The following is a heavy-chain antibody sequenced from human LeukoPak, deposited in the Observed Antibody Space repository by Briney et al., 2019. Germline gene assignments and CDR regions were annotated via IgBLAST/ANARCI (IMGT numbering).Heavy chain of an antibody. CDR2: ISESGATT. V-gene: IGHV3-23*01. Sequence: PGGSLRLSCAASGFTFTSYGMSWVRQAPGKGLEWVSSISESGATTFYVNSVKGRFTISRDNSKNTLYLQMNSLRAEDTAVYYCAKVQDIVVVPAAPFDYWGQGTLVTVSS. D-gene: IGHD2-2*01. CDR1: GFTFTSYG. CDR3: AKVQDIVVVPAAPFDY. J-gene: IGHJ4*02.